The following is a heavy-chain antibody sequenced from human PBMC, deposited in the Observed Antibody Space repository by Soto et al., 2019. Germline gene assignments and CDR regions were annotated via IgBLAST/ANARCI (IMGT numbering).Heavy chain of an antibody. D-gene: IGHD6-13*01. CDR2: IYSGGST. V-gene: IGHV3-53*01. CDR3: ARGVYSSSWGFFDY. Sequence: EVQLVESGGGLIQPGGSLRLSCAASGFTVSSNYMSWVRQAPGKGLEWVSVIYSGGSTYYADSVKVRFTISRDNSKNTLYLQMNSLRAEDTAVYYCARGVYSSSWGFFDYWGQGTRVTVYS. J-gene: IGHJ4*02. CDR1: GFTVSSNY.